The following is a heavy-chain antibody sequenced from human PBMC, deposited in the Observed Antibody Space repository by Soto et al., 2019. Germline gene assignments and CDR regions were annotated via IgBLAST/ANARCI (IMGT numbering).Heavy chain of an antibody. CDR3: AKSSESRRTAVAGRYFFDY. D-gene: IGHD6-19*01. J-gene: IGHJ4*02. CDR1: GFTFSSYA. Sequence: PGGSLRLSCAASGFTFSSYAMNWVRQAPGKGLEWVSGITANGGSTFYADSVKGRFTISRDNSKNMLYLQMNSLRAEDTAVYYCAKSSESRRTAVAGRYFFDYWGQGTLVTVSS. V-gene: IGHV3-23*01. CDR2: ITANGGST.